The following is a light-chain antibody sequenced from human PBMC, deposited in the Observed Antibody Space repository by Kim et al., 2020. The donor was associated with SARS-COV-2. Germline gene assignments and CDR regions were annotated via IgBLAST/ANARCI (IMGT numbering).Light chain of an antibody. V-gene: IGKV3-20*01. CDR1: QSVRSSY. CDR2: GAS. Sequence: EIVLTQSPGTLSLSPGERATLSCRASQSVRSSYLAWYQQKPGQAPRLLMYGASSRATGIPDRFGGSGSGTDFTLTINRLEPEDFAVYYCQQYGSSPQTFGQGTKLEI. CDR3: QQYGSSPQT. J-gene: IGKJ2*01.